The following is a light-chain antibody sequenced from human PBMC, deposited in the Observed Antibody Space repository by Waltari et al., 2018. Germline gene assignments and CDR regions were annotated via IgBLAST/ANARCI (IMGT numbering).Light chain of an antibody. Sequence: SYELTQPPSVSVSPGQTATITCSGDALPKQFAFWYQQKPGQAPVLVTYKETERPSGIPDRFSGSTSWTTVTLTISGVQAEDEADYYCQSADSTSTHVVFGGGTKLTVL. CDR3: QSADSTSTHVV. CDR1: ALPKQF. J-gene: IGLJ2*01. V-gene: IGLV3-25*03. CDR2: KET.